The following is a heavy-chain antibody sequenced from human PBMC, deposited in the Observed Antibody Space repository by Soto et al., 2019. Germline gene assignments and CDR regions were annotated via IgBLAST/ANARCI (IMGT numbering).Heavy chain of an antibody. J-gene: IGHJ4*02. Sequence: GGSLRLSCAASGFTFSSYWMSWVRQAPGKGLEWVANIKQDGSEKYYVDSVKGRFTISRDNAKNSLYLQMNSLRAEDTAVYYCARKPNYYDSSGYYYYFDYWGQGTLVTVSS. V-gene: IGHV3-7*03. CDR3: ARKPNYYDSSGYYYYFDY. CDR2: IKQDGSEK. CDR1: GFTFSSYW. D-gene: IGHD3-22*01.